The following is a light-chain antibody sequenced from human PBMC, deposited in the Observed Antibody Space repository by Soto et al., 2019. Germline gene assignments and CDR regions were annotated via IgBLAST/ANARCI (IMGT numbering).Light chain of an antibody. CDR3: QQRSNWPIT. V-gene: IGKV3-15*01. CDR2: GAS. J-gene: IGKJ5*01. CDR1: QSVSSN. Sequence: VLTQSPGTVSLSPGESATLSCRASQSVSSNLAWYQQKPGQAPRLLIYGASTRATGIPARFSGSGSGTEFTLTISSPQSEDFAVYYCQQRSNWPITFGQGTRLEIK.